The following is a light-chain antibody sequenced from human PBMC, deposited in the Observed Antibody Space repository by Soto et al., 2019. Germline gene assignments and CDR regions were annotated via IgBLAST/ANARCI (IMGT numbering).Light chain of an antibody. J-gene: IGKJ1*01. V-gene: IGKV3-20*01. CDR3: QQYGSPPGT. CDR2: ETS. Sequence: EIVLTQSPGTLSLSPGERATLSCRASQSVRDSHLAWYQQKPGQAPSLLISETSSRATGIPDRFRGSGSGTEFALTLTTVEPEDVAMYFCQQYGSPPGTFGQGTKVEI. CDR1: QSVRDSH.